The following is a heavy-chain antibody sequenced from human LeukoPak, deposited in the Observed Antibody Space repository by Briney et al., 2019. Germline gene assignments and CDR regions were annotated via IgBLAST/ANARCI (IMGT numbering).Heavy chain of an antibody. CDR3: AREINYYYHMDV. Sequence: AGGSLRLSCASGFTFSDHGLHWVRQAPGKGLEWGAIISDGGSNTYYGDSVRGRFTISRDNSKNTLYLQMTSLRVDDTAVYYCAREINYYYHMDVWGKGTAVTVS. J-gene: IGHJ6*03. V-gene: IGHV3-30*01. CDR1: GFTFSDHG. CDR2: ISDGGSNT.